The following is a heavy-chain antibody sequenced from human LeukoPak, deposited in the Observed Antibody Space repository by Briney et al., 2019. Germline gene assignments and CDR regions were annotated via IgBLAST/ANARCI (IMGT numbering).Heavy chain of an antibody. CDR2: VDPEDGQT. D-gene: IGHD2-8*01. V-gene: IGHV1-24*01. CDR3: ATANGKRRKIWFDP. CDR1: GYTLTELS. Sequence: AAGTVCFKVSGYTLTELSMHWVRQAPGKGMEWMGGVDPEDGQTIYAQKFQGRVHMTEHTSTDTAYMELSSLRSEDTAVYYCATANGKRRKIWFDPWGQGTLVTVSS. J-gene: IGHJ5*02.